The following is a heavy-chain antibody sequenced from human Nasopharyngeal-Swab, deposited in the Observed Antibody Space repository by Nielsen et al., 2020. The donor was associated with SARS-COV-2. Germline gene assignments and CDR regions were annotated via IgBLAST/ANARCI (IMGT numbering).Heavy chain of an antibody. D-gene: IGHD5-24*01. CDR3: ARDQEMATAAYSD. J-gene: IGHJ4*02. CDR1: GGTFNTFS. Sequence: AVKISCKASGGTFNTFSINWVRQAPGQGLQGMGRIVPILGIVNYAQRFQGRVTFTADESTSTAYMDLSSLRSDDTAVYYCARDQEMATAAYSDWGQGTLVIVSS. CDR2: IVPILGIV. V-gene: IGHV1-69*04.